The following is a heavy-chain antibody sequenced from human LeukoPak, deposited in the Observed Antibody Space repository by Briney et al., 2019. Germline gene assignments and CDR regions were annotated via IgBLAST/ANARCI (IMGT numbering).Heavy chain of an antibody. CDR3: ARQVNYYYYGMDV. Sequence: PSETLSLTCAVYGGSFSGYYWSWIRQPPGKGLEWIGYIYYSGSTNYNPSLKSRVTISVDTSKNQFSLKLSSVTAADTAVYYCARQVNYYYYGMDVWGQGTTVTVSS. CDR2: IYYSGST. V-gene: IGHV4-59*08. CDR1: GGSFSGYY. J-gene: IGHJ6*02.